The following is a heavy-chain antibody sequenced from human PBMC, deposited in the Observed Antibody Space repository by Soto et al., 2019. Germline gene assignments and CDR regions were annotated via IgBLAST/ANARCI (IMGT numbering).Heavy chain of an antibody. Sequence: EVQLVESGGGLVQPGGSLRLSCEASGFTFSSYWMHWVGQVPGKGLVWVSRINSDGSSTSYADSVKGRFTISRDNAKNTLYLQMNSLRAEDTAVYYCASSHYDSSGDYFDYWGQGTLVTVSS. D-gene: IGHD3-22*01. CDR3: ASSHYDSSGDYFDY. J-gene: IGHJ4*02. V-gene: IGHV3-74*01. CDR2: INSDGSST. CDR1: GFTFSSYW.